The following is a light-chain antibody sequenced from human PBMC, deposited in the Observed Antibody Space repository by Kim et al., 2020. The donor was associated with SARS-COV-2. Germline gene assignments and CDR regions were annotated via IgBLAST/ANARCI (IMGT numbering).Light chain of an antibody. Sequence: DVVMTQSPLSLPVTLGQPASISCRSSQSLVHSDGNTYLNWFQQRPGQSPRRLIYKVSNRDSGVPDRFSGSGSGTDFTLKISRVEAEDVGVYYCMQGKHWPPWTFGQGTKVDIK. CDR3: MQGKHWPPWT. CDR2: KVS. CDR1: QSLVHSDGNTY. J-gene: IGKJ1*01. V-gene: IGKV2-30*02.